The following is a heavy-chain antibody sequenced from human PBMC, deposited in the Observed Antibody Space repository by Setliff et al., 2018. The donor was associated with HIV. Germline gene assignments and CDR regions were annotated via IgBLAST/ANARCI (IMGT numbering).Heavy chain of an antibody. V-gene: IGHV3-33*08. D-gene: IGHD2-21*01. Sequence: LSLTCTVSGVSISSSSYYWGWVRQAPGKGLEWVAVLWYDGGKKHYADSLKGRFTISRDDSKNTLYLQVNSLRAEDTALYYCARGQFRLRPDSLDLWGQGTLVTVSS. CDR1: GVSISSSSYY. CDR3: ARGQFRLRPDSLDL. CDR2: LWYDGGKK. J-gene: IGHJ3*01.